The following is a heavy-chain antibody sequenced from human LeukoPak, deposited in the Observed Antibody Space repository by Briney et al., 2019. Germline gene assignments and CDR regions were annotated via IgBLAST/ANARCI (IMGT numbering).Heavy chain of an antibody. CDR2: ISHTEST. Sequence: SETLSLTCAVYGGSFSGHSWSWVRQPPGKGLEWIGEISHTESTNYNPSLKSRVIISIDTSKNQFSLKVSSVTAADTAVYYCARQALRYFDRLAVPYYMAGWGKGTSVTTSS. J-gene: IGHJ6*03. D-gene: IGHD3-9*01. CDR3: ARQALRYFDRLAVPYYMAG. V-gene: IGHV4-34*01. CDR1: GGSFSGHS.